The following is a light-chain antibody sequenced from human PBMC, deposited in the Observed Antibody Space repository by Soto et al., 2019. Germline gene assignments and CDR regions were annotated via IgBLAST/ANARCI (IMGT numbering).Light chain of an antibody. CDR3: QQSYISRWT. V-gene: IGKV1-39*01. J-gene: IGKJ1*01. Sequence: DIQLTQSPSSLSASVGDRVTITCRASQGIITYLNWYQQKPGKAPNLLIYSSSTLQSGVPSRFSRRGSGTGFTVVIRSLQHEDFATDCWQQSYISRWTFCQWTKVDIK. CDR2: SSS. CDR1: QGIITY.